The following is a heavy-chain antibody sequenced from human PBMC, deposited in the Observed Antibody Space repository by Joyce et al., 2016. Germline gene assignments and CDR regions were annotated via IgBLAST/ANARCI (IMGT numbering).Heavy chain of an antibody. D-gene: IGHD1-1*01. CDR2: VYNSDSDT. CDR1: RDLFTYKW. J-gene: IGHJ6*03. V-gene: IGHV5-51*01. Sequence: EVQLVQSGAEVKKPGESLKISCKGSRDLFTYKWSGWVRQLPGKGLEWIGIVYNSDSDTRYSPSFQGHITISVDKSTSIAYLEWSSLRASDTAMYYCARQTTSATGYYHMDVWGKGTAVTVSS. CDR3: ARQTTSATGYYHMDV.